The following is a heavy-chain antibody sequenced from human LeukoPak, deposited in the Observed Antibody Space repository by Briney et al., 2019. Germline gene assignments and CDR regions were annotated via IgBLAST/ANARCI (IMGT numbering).Heavy chain of an antibody. CDR2: ISTYSGNT. CDR1: GYTFTSYG. Sequence: ASVKVSCKASGYTFTSYGCCWVRQAPGQGLEWMGWISTYSGNTKYAQKLQGRVTMTTDASTSTAYMELRSLRSDDTAVYYCARDTNQLTYSDYWGQGTLVTVSS. J-gene: IGHJ4*02. D-gene: IGHD2-2*01. V-gene: IGHV1-18*01. CDR3: ARDTNQLTYSDY.